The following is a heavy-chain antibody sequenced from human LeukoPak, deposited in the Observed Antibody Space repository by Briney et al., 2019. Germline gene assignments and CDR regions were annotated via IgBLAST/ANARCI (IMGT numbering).Heavy chain of an antibody. V-gene: IGHV4-38-2*01. Sequence: SETLSLTCAVSGYSISSGHYRGWIRQLPGKGLEWIGSIYHSGGTYYNPSLKSRVTISVDTSKNQFSLKMKSVTAADTAVYYCAGFTPAVDYCSQGTLVTVSS. CDR1: GYSISSGHY. CDR3: AGFTPAVDY. D-gene: IGHD3-10*01. CDR2: IYHSGGT. J-gene: IGHJ4*02.